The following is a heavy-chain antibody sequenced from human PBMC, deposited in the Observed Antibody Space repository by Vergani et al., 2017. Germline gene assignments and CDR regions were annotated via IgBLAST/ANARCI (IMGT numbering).Heavy chain of an antibody. CDR2: IIPIFGTA. J-gene: IGHJ6*02. CDR1: GGTFSSYA. CDR3: ARDLPPPWIVGRWYGIDV. V-gene: IGHV1-69*01. D-gene: IGHD1-26*01. Sequence: QVQLVQSGAEVKKPGSSVKVSCKASGGTFSSYAISWVRQAPGQGLEWMGGIIPIFGTANYAQKFQGRVTITADESTSTAYMELSSLRSEDTAVYYCARDLPPPWIVGRWYGIDVWGQGTTVTVSS.